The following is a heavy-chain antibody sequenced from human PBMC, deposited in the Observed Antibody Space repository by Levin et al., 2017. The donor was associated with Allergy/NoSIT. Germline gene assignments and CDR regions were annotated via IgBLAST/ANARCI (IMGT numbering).Heavy chain of an antibody. D-gene: IGHD4-17*01. Sequence: SETLSLTCAVYGGSFSGYYWSWIRQPPGKGLEWIGEINNSGSTNYNPSLKSRVTISVDTSKNQFSLKLSSVTAADTAVYYCARGGSVTTFAMALGKPNYYYYMDVWGKGTTVTVSS. CDR3: ARGGSVTTFAMALGKPNYYYYMDV. CDR1: GGSFSGYY. CDR2: INNSGST. J-gene: IGHJ6*03. V-gene: IGHV4-34*01.